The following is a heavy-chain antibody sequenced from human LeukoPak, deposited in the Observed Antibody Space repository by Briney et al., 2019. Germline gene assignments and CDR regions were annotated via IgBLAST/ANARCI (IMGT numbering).Heavy chain of an antibody. CDR1: GYSFTNTW. CDR2: IYPLDSVT. V-gene: IGHV5-51*01. Sequence: GESLKISGKGSGYSFTNTWIGGVRLMPGKGLEWMGTIYPLDSVTRYSPSFQGQVTISADKSSTTAYLQWSSLRASDTAMHYCATVNASHWFFDYWGQGTLVTVSS. CDR3: ATVNASHWFFDY. J-gene: IGHJ4*02. D-gene: IGHD3-16*01.